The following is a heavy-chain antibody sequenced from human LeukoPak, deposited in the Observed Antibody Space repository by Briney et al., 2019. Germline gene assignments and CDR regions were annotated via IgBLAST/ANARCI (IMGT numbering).Heavy chain of an antibody. Sequence: GGSLRLSCAASGFSVSSNYMSWVRQTPGKGLEWVSVIYSGGSTYYADSVKGRFTISRDNSKNTLYLQMKSLRAEDTAVYYCARTDETAPAEDFQHWGQGTLVTVSS. CDR2: IYSGGST. CDR3: ARTDETAPAEDFQH. J-gene: IGHJ1*01. CDR1: GFSVSSNY. V-gene: IGHV3-53*01. D-gene: IGHD2-21*02.